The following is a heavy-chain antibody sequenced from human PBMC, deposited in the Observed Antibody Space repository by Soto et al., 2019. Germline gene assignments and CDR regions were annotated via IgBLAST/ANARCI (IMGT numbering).Heavy chain of an antibody. V-gene: IGHV3-7*01. CDR2: IKPDGSEK. CDR1: AFTLSSYW. Sequence: EVQLVESGGGLVQPGGSLRLSCEASAFTLSSYWMSWVRQAPGKGLEWVANIKPDGSEKYYVDSVKGRFTISRDNTKNSLYLQMSTFRPEDTAIYYCARDYEFGFDLWGHGTLVTVSS. D-gene: IGHD3-22*01. CDR3: ARDYEFGFDL. J-gene: IGHJ3*01.